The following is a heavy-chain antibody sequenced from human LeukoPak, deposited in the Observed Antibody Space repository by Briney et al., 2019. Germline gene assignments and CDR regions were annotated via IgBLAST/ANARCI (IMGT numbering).Heavy chain of an antibody. CDR2: IWYEGSNK. CDR3: AKGGYYDSSGALRNY. D-gene: IGHD3-22*01. Sequence: GGSLRLSCAASGFTFSSYGMRWVRQAPGKGLEGVAVIWYEGSNKYYADSVKGRFSISRGNCKNTLYLQMNSLRAEDTAVYYCAKGGYYDSSGALRNYWGQGTLVSVSS. V-gene: IGHV3-33*06. CDR1: GFTFSSYG. J-gene: IGHJ4*02.